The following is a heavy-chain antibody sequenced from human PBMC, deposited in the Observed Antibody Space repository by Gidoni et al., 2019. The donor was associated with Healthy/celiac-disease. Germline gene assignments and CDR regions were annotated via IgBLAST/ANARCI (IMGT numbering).Heavy chain of an antibody. Sequence: QVQLVESGGGVVQHGRSMRLSCAASGFTFSSYGMHWFRQAPGEGLEWVAVILYDGSNKYYADSVKGRFTISRDNSKNTLYLQMNSLRAEDTAVYYCARDPREGGIHPHAFDIWGQGTMVTVSS. CDR3: ARDPREGGIHPHAFDI. CDR2: ILYDGSNK. J-gene: IGHJ3*02. V-gene: IGHV3-33*01. CDR1: GFTFSSYG. D-gene: IGHD3-16*01.